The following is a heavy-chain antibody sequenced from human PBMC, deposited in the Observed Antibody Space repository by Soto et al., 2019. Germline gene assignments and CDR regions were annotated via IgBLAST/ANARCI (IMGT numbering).Heavy chain of an antibody. CDR2: IYYSGST. CDR3: ARVFSDSSSFFDP. Sequence: SETMSLTCTLSGSSFSIGGYYWSWIRQYPGNGLEWIGYIYYSGSTYYNPSLKSRVTISVDTSKNQFSLKLSSVTAADSAVYYCARVFSDSSSFFDPWGQGTLVTVS. D-gene: IGHD6-13*01. J-gene: IGHJ5*02. V-gene: IGHV4-31*03. CDR1: GSSFSIGGYY.